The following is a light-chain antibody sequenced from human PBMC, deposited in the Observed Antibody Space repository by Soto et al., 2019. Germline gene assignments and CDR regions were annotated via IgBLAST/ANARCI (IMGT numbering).Light chain of an antibody. CDR1: QSLVHSDGYTY. CDR3: MRGTHWPAIT. CDR2: RVS. V-gene: IGKV2-30*02. Sequence: EVVLTQSPPSLPVPLGQPASMSCRSGQSLVHSDGYTYLSWFHQRPGQSPRRLIYRVSNRDSGVTDRISGSGSVTDYTLRITGVEAEDAGIYYCMRGTHWPAITFGQGIRLEIK. J-gene: IGKJ5*01.